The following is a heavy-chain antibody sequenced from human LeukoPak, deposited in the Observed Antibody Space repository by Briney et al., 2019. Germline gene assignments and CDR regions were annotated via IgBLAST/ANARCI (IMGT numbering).Heavy chain of an antibody. D-gene: IGHD1-1*01. CDR2: IFYTRST. Sequence: ASETLSLTCSVSGGPINNFYWSWIRESPDKGREDIGYIFYTRSTNYNPSLKARVSISVDTSRNQFSLRLNSVTAADTAVYYCARAGDWNDLPYWGQGILDIVSS. J-gene: IGHJ4*02. CDR3: ARAGDWNDLPY. V-gene: IGHV4-59*01. CDR1: GGPINNFY.